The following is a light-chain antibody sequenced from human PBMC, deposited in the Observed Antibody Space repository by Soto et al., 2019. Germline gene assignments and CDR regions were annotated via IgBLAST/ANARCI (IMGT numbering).Light chain of an antibody. J-gene: IGLJ3*02. CDR3: GTWDSGLSVGV. V-gene: IGLV1-51*01. CDR1: SSNIGNNF. Sequence: QSVLTQPPSVSAAPGQKVTISCSGGSSNIGNNFASWYQQLPGAAPKLLIYDNNKRPSGIPDRISGSKSGTSATLDITELQTGDEADYYCGTWDSGLSVGVFGGGTKLTVL. CDR2: DNN.